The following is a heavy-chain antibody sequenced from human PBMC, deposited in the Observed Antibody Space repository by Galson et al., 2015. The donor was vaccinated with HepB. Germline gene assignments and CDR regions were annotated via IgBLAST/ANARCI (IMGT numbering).Heavy chain of an antibody. D-gene: IGHD4-23*01. J-gene: IGHJ3*01. Sequence: SLRLSCAASGFMFGSYTMSWVRQAPGKGLEWVSGITGIDDDTYYADSVKGRFTISRDNSKNMLFLQMNSLRVDDTAVYYCAKMPSNSWGQGTVVTVSS. CDR3: AKMPSNS. CDR2: ITGIDDDT. V-gene: IGHV3-23*01. CDR1: GFMFGSYT.